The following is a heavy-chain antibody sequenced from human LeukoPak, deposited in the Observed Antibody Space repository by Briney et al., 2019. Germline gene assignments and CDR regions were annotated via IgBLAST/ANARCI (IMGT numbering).Heavy chain of an antibody. D-gene: IGHD6-13*01. Sequence: ASETLSLTCTVSGGSISSYYWSWIRQPPGKGLEWIGYIYYSGSTNYNPSLKSRVTISVDTSKNQFSLKLSSVTAADTAVYYCAGYSSSCPFDYGGKEPLVTVSS. CDR3: AGYSSSCPFDY. J-gene: IGHJ4*02. CDR1: GGSISSYY. CDR2: IYYSGST. V-gene: IGHV4-59*01.